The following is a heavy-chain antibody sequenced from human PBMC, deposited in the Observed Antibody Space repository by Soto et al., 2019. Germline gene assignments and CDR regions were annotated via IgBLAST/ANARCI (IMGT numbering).Heavy chain of an antibody. D-gene: IGHD1-1*01. CDR1: GASLTRGVYY. CDR2: IYYRGTT. V-gene: IGHV4-61*08. J-gene: IGHJ4*02. Sequence: QVQLQESGPRLAKPSESLSLTCSVSGASLTRGVYYWSWVRQPPGRQLEWIGSIYYRGTTNYNPALTGRFTIAEDTSTNLFSVAVKSVTAADTAVYFCTRANFVRCPFDLWGQGTVVTVSS. CDR3: TRANFVRCPFDL.